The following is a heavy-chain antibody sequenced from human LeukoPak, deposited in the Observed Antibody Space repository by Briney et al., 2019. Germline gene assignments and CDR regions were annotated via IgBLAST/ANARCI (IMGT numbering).Heavy chain of an antibody. CDR2: INHSGST. J-gene: IGHJ3*02. D-gene: IGHD2/OR15-2a*01. CDR3: ARSLLWPTGAADI. Sequence: GSLRLSCAASGFTFSSYAMSWIRQPPGKGLEWIGEINHSGSTNYNPSLKSRVTISVDTSKNQFSLKMSSVTAADTAVYYCARSLLWPTGAADIWGQGTMVTVSS. V-gene: IGHV4-34*01. CDR1: GFTFSSYA.